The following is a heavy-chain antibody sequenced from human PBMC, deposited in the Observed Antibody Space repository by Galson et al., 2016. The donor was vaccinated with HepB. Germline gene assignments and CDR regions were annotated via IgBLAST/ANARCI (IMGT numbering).Heavy chain of an antibody. D-gene: IGHD1-26*01. J-gene: IGHJ4*02. V-gene: IGHV3-11*01. CDR3: ARETPIVGASYDY. Sequence: SLRLSCAASGFTFSEYYMSWIRQAPGKGLELVSYITHSGSAIYTADFVKGRFTISRDNAKNSLYLQMNSLRVEDTAEYYCARETPIVGASYDYWGQGTLVTVSS. CDR2: ITHSGSAI. CDR1: GFTFSEYY.